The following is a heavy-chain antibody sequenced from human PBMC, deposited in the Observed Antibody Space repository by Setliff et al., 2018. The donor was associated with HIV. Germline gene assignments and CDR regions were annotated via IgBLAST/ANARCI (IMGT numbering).Heavy chain of an antibody. J-gene: IGHJ2*01. V-gene: IGHV7-4-1*02. CDR3: ARGGTHYDFWSGYRLGYFDL. Sequence: ASVMVSCKASGYSFADYAMNWVRQAPRQGLEWMGYINTNTGNPTYAQGFTGRFVFSFDTSVTTAYLQITGLRTEDTAVYFCARGGTHYDFWSGYRLGYFDLWAVAPWSPSPQ. CDR2: INTNTGNP. D-gene: IGHD3-3*01. CDR1: GYSFADYA.